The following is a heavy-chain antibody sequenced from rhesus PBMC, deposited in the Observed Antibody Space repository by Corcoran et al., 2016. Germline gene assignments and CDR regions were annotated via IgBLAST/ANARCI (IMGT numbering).Heavy chain of an antibody. Sequence: QLQLQESGPGLVKPSETLSLTCAVSGGSFSSNSWSWIRQPPGKGLGGVGRISGSGGATDYHPPPQIRDTISPATSKNQFSLRLSSVTAADTAVYYCAAPYCSRGVCYLNKYNSLDVWGRGVLVTVSS. CDR2: ISGSGGAT. J-gene: IGHJ5-2*02. CDR1: GGSFSSNS. CDR3: AAPYCSRGVCYLNKYNSLDV. V-gene: IGHV4-173*01. D-gene: IGHD2-39*01.